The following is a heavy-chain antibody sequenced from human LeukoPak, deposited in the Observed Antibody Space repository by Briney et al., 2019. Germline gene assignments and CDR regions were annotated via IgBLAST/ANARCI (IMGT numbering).Heavy chain of an antibody. V-gene: IGHV3-49*04. CDR3: ARGSDSNFGARDGFDY. J-gene: IGHJ4*02. CDR2: IRGKAYGETT. D-gene: IGHD3-16*01. CDR1: GFSFADYA. Sequence: GGSLRLSCSVSGFSFADYAKNWVRQAPGKGLEWVGFIRGKAYGETTDYAASVKGRFIISRDEFDSIAYLQMNSLKTEDTAVYYCARGSDSNFGARDGFDYWGQGTLVTVSS.